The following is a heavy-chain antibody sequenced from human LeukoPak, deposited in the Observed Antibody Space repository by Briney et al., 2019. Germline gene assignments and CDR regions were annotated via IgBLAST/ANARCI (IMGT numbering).Heavy chain of an antibody. D-gene: IGHD6-19*01. J-gene: IGHJ5*02. CDR1: GFTFSSDA. CDR2: VGGSSGGST. V-gene: IGHV3-23*01. CDR3: AKCSRPEYTSGWCNWIDP. Sequence: DPGGSLRLSCAASGFTFSSDAMNWVRLAPGKGLEWVSSVGGSSGGSTQYADAVKGRFTVSRDNSKSTLYLQMNSLRADDTAIYYCAKCSRPEYTSGWCNWIDPWGQGTLVTVSS.